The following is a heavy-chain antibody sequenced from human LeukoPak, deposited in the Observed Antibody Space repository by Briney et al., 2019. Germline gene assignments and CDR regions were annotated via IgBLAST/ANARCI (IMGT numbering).Heavy chain of an antibody. CDR3: ARSTALELHHYYYYGMDV. V-gene: IGHV1-69*04. CDR2: IIPILGIA. CDR1: GGTFSSYA. D-gene: IGHD5-18*01. J-gene: IGHJ6*02. Sequence: SVKVSCKASGGTFSSYAISWVRQAPGQGLEWMGRIIPILGIANYAQKFQGRVTITADKSTSTAYMELSSLRSEDTAVYYCARSTALELHHYYYYGMDVWGQGTRSPSP.